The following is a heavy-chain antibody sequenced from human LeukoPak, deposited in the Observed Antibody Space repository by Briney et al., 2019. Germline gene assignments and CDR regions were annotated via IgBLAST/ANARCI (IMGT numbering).Heavy chain of an antibody. Sequence: GGSLRLSCAASGFSFSTYWMSWVRQTPEKGLEFVANIDQGGSVRNYMDSLKGRCTISRDNAKKSLYLEINSLRADDTAVYYCARDPESSSFGLWGRGALVTVSS. CDR3: ARDPESSSFGL. J-gene: IGHJ4*02. D-gene: IGHD6-6*01. CDR2: IDQGGSVR. V-gene: IGHV3-7*01. CDR1: GFSFSTYW.